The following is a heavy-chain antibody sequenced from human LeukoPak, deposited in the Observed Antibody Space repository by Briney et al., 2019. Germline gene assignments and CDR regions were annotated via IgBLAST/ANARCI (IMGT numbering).Heavy chain of an antibody. Sequence: GRSLRLSCAASGFTFSRYGMHWVRQAPGKGLEWVAVIWYDGSNKYYADSVKGRFTISRDNSKNTLYLQMYSLRAEDTAVYYCARDPARGAEWDWFDPWGQGTLVTVSS. CDR1: GFTFSRYG. CDR3: ARDPARGAEWDWFDP. D-gene: IGHD3-10*01. J-gene: IGHJ5*02. V-gene: IGHV3-33*01. CDR2: IWYDGSNK.